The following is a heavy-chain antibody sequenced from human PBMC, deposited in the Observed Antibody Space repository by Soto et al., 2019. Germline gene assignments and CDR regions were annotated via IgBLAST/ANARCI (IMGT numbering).Heavy chain of an antibody. Sequence: QITLKESGPTLVKPTQTLTLTCTFSGFSLSTSGVGVGWIRQPPGKALEWLALIYWDDDKRYSPSLKSRLTTPNDTSKNQVVLTMTNMDPVDTATYYCAHRLGGIGVAGTFDYWGQGTLVTVSS. CDR3: AHRLGGIGVAGTFDY. V-gene: IGHV2-5*02. J-gene: IGHJ4*02. D-gene: IGHD6-19*01. CDR1: GFSLSTSGVG. CDR2: IYWDDDK.